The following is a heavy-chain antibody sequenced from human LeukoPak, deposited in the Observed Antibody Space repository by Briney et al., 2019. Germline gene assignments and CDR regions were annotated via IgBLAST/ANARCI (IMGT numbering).Heavy chain of an antibody. D-gene: IGHD6-13*01. J-gene: IGHJ3*02. Sequence: GRSLRLSCTASGFTFDDYAMHWVRQAPGKGLEWVSGISWNSGSIGYADSVKGRFTISRDNAKNSLYLQMNSLRAEDTALYYCAKDLYSRCPDGAFDIWGQGTMVSVSS. CDR2: ISWNSGSI. CDR3: AKDLYSRCPDGAFDI. CDR1: GFTFDDYA. V-gene: IGHV3-9*01.